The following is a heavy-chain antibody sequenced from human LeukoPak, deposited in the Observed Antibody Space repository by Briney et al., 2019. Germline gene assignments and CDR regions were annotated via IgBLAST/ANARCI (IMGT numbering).Heavy chain of an antibody. D-gene: IGHD3-9*01. J-gene: IGHJ4*02. CDR2: ISYSGST. CDR1: GGSKSSYY. Sequence: PSETLSLTCTVSGGSKSSYYWSWIRQPPGKGLEWIGDISYSGSTNYNPSLKSRVTISADTSKNQFSLNLSSVTAADAAVYYCATIELRYLRFDYWGQGTLVTVSS. V-gene: IGHV4-59*01. CDR3: ATIELRYLRFDY.